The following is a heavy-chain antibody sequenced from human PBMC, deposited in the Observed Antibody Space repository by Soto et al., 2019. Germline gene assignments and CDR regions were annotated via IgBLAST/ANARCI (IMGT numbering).Heavy chain of an antibody. CDR2: ISYDGSNK. Sequence: QVQLVESGGGVVQPGRSLRLSCAASGFTFSSYGMHWVRQAPGKGLEWVAVISYDGSNKYYADSVKGRFTISRDNSKNSLYLQMSSLRAEDAAVYYCAKDVLVGATTALGDYYYYYVMVFCGQGTTVTVSS. CDR3: AKDVLVGATTALGDYYYYYVMVF. CDR1: GFTFSSYG. V-gene: IGHV3-30*18. D-gene: IGHD1-26*01. J-gene: IGHJ6*01.